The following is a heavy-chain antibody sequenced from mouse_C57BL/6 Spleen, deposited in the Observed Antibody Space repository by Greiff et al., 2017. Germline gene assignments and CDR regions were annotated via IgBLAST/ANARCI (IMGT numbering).Heavy chain of an antibody. V-gene: IGHV1-69*01. D-gene: IGHD2-13*01. CDR1: GYTFTSYW. CDR2: IDPSDGYT. Sequence: QVQLQQPGAELVMPGASVKLSCKASGYTFTSYWMHWVKQRPGQGLEWIGEIDPSDGYTNYNQKFKGKSTFTVDKSSSTTYMQLSSLTSEDSAVYYCASRDRDFGDWGQGTTLTVSS. J-gene: IGHJ2*01. CDR3: ASRDRDFGD.